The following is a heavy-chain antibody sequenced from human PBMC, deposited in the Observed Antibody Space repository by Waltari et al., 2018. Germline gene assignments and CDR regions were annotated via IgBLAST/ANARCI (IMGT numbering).Heavy chain of an antibody. CDR1: GFTFSSYW. D-gene: IGHD2-2*01. CDR3: AREHCSTTSCPFDP. Sequence: EVQLVESGGGLVQPGGSLRLSCAASGFTFSSYWMSWVSQDPGKGLGWVANIKQDGSEKYYVDSVKGRFTISRDNAKNSLYLQMNSLRAEDTAVYYCAREHCSTTSCPFDPWGQGTLVTVSS. V-gene: IGHV3-7*04. J-gene: IGHJ5*02. CDR2: IKQDGSEK.